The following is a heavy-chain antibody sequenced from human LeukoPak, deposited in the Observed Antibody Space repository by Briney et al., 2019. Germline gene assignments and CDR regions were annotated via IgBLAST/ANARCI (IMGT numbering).Heavy chain of an antibody. J-gene: IGHJ4*02. CDR3: AIEAGGYSYGLDY. CDR1: GFTFSSYS. Sequence: GGSLRLSCAASGFTFSSYSMNWVRQAPGKGLEWVSSISSSSSYIYYADSVKGRFTISGDNAKNSLYLQMNSLRAEDTAVYYCAIEAGGYSYGLDYWGQGTLVTVSS. CDR2: ISSSSSYI. V-gene: IGHV3-21*01. D-gene: IGHD5-18*01.